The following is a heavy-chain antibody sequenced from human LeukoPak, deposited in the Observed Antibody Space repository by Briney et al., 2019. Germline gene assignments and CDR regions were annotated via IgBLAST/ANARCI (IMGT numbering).Heavy chain of an antibody. CDR1: GFTFSTYV. V-gene: IGHV3-23*01. Sequence: EGSLRLSCAASGFTFSTYVMNWVRQAPGKGLEWVSSISDSGGSTYYADSVKGRFTISRDNSKNTLYLQMNSLRAEDTAVYYCGRYYVMDVWGQGTSVTVSS. CDR2: ISDSGGST. CDR3: GRYYVMDV. J-gene: IGHJ6*02.